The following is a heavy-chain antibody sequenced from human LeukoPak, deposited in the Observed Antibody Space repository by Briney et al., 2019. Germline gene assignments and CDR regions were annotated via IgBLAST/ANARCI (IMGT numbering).Heavy chain of an antibody. Sequence: SETLSLTCTVSGGSISSYYWSWIRQPPGKGLEWIGYIYYSGNTNYNPSLKSRVTISVDTSKNQFSLKLSSVTAADTAVYYCARDSPDYGSAFDIWGQGTMVTVSS. V-gene: IGHV4-59*01. CDR2: IYYSGNT. J-gene: IGHJ3*02. CDR3: ARDSPDYGSAFDI. CDR1: GGSISSYY. D-gene: IGHD3-10*01.